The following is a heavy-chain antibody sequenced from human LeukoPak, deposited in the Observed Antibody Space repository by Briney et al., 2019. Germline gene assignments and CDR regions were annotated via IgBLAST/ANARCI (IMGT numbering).Heavy chain of an antibody. CDR2: ISIFSSTI. Sequence: PGGSLRLSCAASGFTFSSYHLTWVRQAPGKGLEWVSYISIFSSTIYYADSVKGRFTISRDDAKNSVYLQMNSLRVDDTAVYYCERSHETALDYWGQGTLVAVSP. J-gene: IGHJ4*02. CDR3: ERSHETALDY. CDR1: GFTFSSYH. V-gene: IGHV3-48*01.